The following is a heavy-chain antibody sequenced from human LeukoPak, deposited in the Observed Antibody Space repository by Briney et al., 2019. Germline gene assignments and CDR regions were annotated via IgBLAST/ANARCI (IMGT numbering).Heavy chain of an antibody. V-gene: IGHV3-48*01. CDR3: AKLYGSGTYYNYFHY. J-gene: IGHJ4*02. D-gene: IGHD3-10*01. Sequence: PGGSLRLSCAASGFTFSSYSMNWVRQAPGKGLEWVSYISSSSSTIYYADSVKGRFTISRDNAKNSLYLQMNSLRPDDTAVYYCAKLYGSGTYYNYFHYWGQGTLVTVSS. CDR1: GFTFSSYS. CDR2: ISSSSSTI.